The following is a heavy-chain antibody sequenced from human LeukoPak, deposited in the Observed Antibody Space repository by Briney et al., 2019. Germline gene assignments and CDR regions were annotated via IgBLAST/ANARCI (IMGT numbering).Heavy chain of an antibody. V-gene: IGHV3-48*03. Sequence: GGSLRLSCAASGFTFSSCEMNWVRQAPGKGLEWVSYISSSGSTIYYADSVKGRFTISRDNAKNSLYLQMNSLRAEDTAVYYCARDRSPGGGATHFDYWGQGTLVTVSS. D-gene: IGHD1-26*01. CDR3: ARDRSPGGGATHFDY. J-gene: IGHJ4*02. CDR2: ISSSGSTI. CDR1: GFTFSSCE.